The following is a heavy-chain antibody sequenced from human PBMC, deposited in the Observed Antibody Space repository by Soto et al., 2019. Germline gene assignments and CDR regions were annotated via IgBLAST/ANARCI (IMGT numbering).Heavy chain of an antibody. CDR3: AREGWGPTMYYDFWSGYRDYYYYGMDV. Sequence: GGSLRLSCAASGFTFSSYSMNWVRQAPGKGLEWVSSISSSSSYIYYADSVKGRFTIPRDNAKNSLYLQMNSLRAEDTAVYYCAREGWGPTMYYDFWSGYRDYYYYGMDVWGQGTTVTVSS. CDR2: ISSSSSYI. CDR1: GFTFSSYS. J-gene: IGHJ6*02. V-gene: IGHV3-21*01. D-gene: IGHD3-3*01.